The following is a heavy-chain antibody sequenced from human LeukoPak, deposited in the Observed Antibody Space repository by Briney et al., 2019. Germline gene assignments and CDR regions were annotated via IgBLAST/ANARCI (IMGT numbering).Heavy chain of an antibody. CDR1: GFTFSNYA. CDR2: ISGSGGST. Sequence: GGSLRLSCAASGFTFSNYAMSWVRQAPGKGLEWVSAISGSGGSTLSTDSVKGRFTISRDNSKNTLYLQMNSLGAEDTALYYCARKFYYTSGTYYDVLGYWGQGTMVSVSS. V-gene: IGHV3-23*01. J-gene: IGHJ4*02. CDR3: ARKFYYTSGTYYDVLGY. D-gene: IGHD3-10*01.